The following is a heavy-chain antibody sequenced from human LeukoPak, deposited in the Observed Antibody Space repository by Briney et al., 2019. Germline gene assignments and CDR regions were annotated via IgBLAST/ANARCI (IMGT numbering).Heavy chain of an antibody. V-gene: IGHV3-66*01. CDR1: EFIVSANY. Sequence: GGSLRLSCAASEFIVSANYMSWVRQAPGKGLEWVSLIYSGGSTYYSDSVKGRFTISRDSSKNILHLQMNTLRAEDTAVYCCARGPSGYHNTGGQGTLVTVSS. CDR2: IYSGGST. D-gene: IGHD5-12*01. J-gene: IGHJ4*02. CDR3: ARGPSGYHNT.